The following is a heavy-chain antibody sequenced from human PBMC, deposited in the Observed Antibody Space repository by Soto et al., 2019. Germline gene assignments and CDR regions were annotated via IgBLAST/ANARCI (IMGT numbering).Heavy chain of an antibody. J-gene: IGHJ4*02. V-gene: IGHV4-30-2*01. CDR1: GGSISSGGYS. CDR2: IYHSGST. CDR3: ARASPGQLFDY. D-gene: IGHD6-13*01. Sequence: TLSLTCAVSGGSISSGGYSWSWIRQPPGKGLEWIGYIYHSGSTYYNPSLKSRVTISVDRSKNQFSLKLSSVTAADTAVYYCARASPGQLFDYWGQGTLVT.